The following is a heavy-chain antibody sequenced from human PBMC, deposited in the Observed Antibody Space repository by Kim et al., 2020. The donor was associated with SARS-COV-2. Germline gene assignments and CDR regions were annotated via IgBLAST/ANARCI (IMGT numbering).Heavy chain of an antibody. CDR3: ARGFDYGDHGGWFDP. Sequence: SETLSLTCAVYGVSFSGYYWSWIRQPPGKGLEWIGEINHSGSTNYNPSLKSRVTISVDTSKNQFSLKLSSVTAADTAVYYCARGFDYGDHGGWFDPWGQGTLVTVSS. V-gene: IGHV4-34*01. CDR1: GVSFSGYY. D-gene: IGHD4-17*01. CDR2: INHSGST. J-gene: IGHJ5*02.